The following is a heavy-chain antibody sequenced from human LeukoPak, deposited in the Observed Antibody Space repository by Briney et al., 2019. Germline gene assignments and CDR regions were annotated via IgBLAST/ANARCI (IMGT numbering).Heavy chain of an antibody. D-gene: IGHD3-22*01. J-gene: IGHJ4*02. CDR1: GYSISSGYY. V-gene: IGHV4-38-2*02. CDR3: ARHYYDSSGYYGDYFDY. CDR2: IYHSGST. Sequence: SETLSLTCTVSGYSISSGYYWGWIRQPPGKGLEWIGSIYHSGSTYYNPSLKSRVTISVDTSKNQFSLKLSSVTAADTAVYYCARHYYDSSGYYGDYFDYWGQGTLDTVSS.